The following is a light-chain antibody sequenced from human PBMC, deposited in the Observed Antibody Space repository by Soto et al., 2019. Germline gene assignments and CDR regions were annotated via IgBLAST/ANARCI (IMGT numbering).Light chain of an antibody. CDR1: SSDVGGYNY. V-gene: IGLV2-14*01. CDR2: EVS. Sequence: QSALTQPASVSGSPGQSITISCTGTSSDVGGYNYVSWYQQHPGKAPKLMIYEVSNRPSRVSNRFSGSKSGNTASLTISGLQAEDEADYYCQSYDNNLNGLYVFGTGTKLTVL. CDR3: QSYDNNLNGLYV. J-gene: IGLJ1*01.